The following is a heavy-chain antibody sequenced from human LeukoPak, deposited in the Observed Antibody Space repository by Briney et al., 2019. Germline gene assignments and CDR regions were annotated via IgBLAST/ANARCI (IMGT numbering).Heavy chain of an antibody. J-gene: IGHJ4*02. CDR1: GYSFTSYW. V-gene: IGHV5-51*01. D-gene: IGHD1-26*01. Sequence: GESLKISCKGSGYSFTSYWIGWVRQMPGKGLEWMGIIYPGDSDTRYSPSFQGQVTTSADKSISTAYLQWSSLKASDTAMYYCARGPNRYSGSLYLVWWGQGTLVAVSS. CDR2: IYPGDSDT. CDR3: ARGPNRYSGSLYLVW.